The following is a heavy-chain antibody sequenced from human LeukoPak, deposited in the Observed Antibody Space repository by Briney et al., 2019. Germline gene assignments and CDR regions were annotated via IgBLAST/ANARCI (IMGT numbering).Heavy chain of an antibody. CDR3: ARVDPPYDSSGYYLY. V-gene: IGHV1-8*02. CDR1: GYTFTGYY. CDR2: MNPNSGNT. J-gene: IGHJ4*02. Sequence: ASVKVSCKASGYTFTGYYMHWVRQAPGQGLEWMGWMNPNSGNTGYAQKFQGRVTMTRNTSISTAYMELSSLRSEDTAVYYCARVDPPYDSSGYYLYWGQGTLVTVSP. D-gene: IGHD3-22*01.